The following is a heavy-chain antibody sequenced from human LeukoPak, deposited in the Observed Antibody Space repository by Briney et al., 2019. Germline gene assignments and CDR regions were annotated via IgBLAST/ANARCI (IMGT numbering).Heavy chain of an antibody. CDR1: GFTFSNYG. V-gene: IGHV3-30*18. CDR3: AKDGEYQLPKTLDY. D-gene: IGHD2-2*01. CDR2: ISYDGTIK. Sequence: GGSLRLSCAASGFTFSNYGMHRVCQAPGKGLEWVAVISYDGTIKYYADSVKGRFTISRDNSKKTLYLQMHSLTPEDTAVYYCAKDGEYQLPKTLDYWGQGILVTVSS. J-gene: IGHJ4*02.